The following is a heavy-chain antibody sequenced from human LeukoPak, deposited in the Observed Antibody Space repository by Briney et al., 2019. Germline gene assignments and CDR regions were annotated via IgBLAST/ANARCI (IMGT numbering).Heavy chain of an antibody. J-gene: IGHJ4*02. CDR1: GFTFSTHA. Sequence: GGSLRLSCAASGFTFSTHAMGWVRQAPGKGLEWVSATGSTGVSTFYADSVKGRFTVSRDNSKNTLSLQMNSLRAEDTAVYYCAKDPGVVPAHYFDYWGQGILVTVSS. CDR2: TGSTGVST. CDR3: AKDPGVVPAHYFDY. V-gene: IGHV3-23*01. D-gene: IGHD2-2*01.